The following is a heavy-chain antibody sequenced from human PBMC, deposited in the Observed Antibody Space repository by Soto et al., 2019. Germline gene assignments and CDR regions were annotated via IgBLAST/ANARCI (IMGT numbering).Heavy chain of an antibody. J-gene: IGHJ6*03. D-gene: IGHD6-6*01. V-gene: IGHV3-64*01. CDR1: GFTLSGYA. CDR3: ARRARPDFYYMDG. CDR2: ISSNGVGT. Sequence: EVQLAESGGGLAQPGGSLRLSCAASGFTLSGYAMDWVRQAPGKGLEYVSGISSNGVGTYYANSVQGRFTISRDNSKNTVYRQMGRLRPEDMAVYYCARRARPDFYYMDGGGKGTTVTVSS.